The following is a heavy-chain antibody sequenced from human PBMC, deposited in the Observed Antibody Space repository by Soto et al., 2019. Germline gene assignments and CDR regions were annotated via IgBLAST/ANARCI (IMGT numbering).Heavy chain of an antibody. CDR2: INPNSGGT. Sequence: VASVKVSCKASGYTFTGYYMHWVRQAPGQGLEWMGWINPNSGGTNYAQKFQGRVTMTRDTSISTAYMELSRLRSDDTAVYYCARVVMNLWFGDSDYWGQGTLVTVSS. D-gene: IGHD3-10*01. J-gene: IGHJ4*02. V-gene: IGHV1-2*02. CDR3: ARVVMNLWFGDSDY. CDR1: GYTFTGYY.